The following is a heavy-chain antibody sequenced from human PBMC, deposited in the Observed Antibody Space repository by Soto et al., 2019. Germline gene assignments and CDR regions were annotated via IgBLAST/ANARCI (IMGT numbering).Heavy chain of an antibody. CDR2: IYYSGST. CDR3: ARVPRFLEPSRYYYYMDV. J-gene: IGHJ6*03. D-gene: IGHD3-3*01. CDR1: GGSISSGGYY. Sequence: SETLSLTCTVSGGSISSGGYYWSWIRQHPGKGLEWIGYIYYSGSTYYNPSLKSRVTISVETSKNHFSLKLSSVTAADTALYYCARVPRFLEPSRYYYYMDVWGKGTTVTVSS. V-gene: IGHV4-31*03.